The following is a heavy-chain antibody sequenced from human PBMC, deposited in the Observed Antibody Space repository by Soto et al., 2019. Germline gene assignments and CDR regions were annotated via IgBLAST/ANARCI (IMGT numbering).Heavy chain of an antibody. J-gene: IGHJ4*02. D-gene: IGHD5-18*01. V-gene: IGHV4-31*03. CDR1: GFSMSSGGYY. Sequence: TLSLTCTVAGFSMSSGGYYWSWIRQHPGKGLEWIGYIYYSGSTYYNPSPKSRVTISVDTSKNQFSLKLSSVTAADTAVYYCARVADTAMVTGDXWGQETLVTVS. CDR2: IYYSGST. CDR3: ARVADTAMVTGDX.